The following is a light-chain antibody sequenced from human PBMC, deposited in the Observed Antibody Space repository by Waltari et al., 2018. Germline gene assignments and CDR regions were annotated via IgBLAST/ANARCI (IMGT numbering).Light chain of an antibody. J-gene: IGKJ5*01. CDR2: GIS. V-gene: IGKV3-15*01. CDR3: QQYSSWPIT. CDR1: QIVNSN. Sequence: EMVMTQSPVTLSVSPGERATLSCRASQIVNSNYLAWYQQKPGQAPRLLIFGISTRATGIPDRFSGSGSGTEFTLTISTLQSEDFALYYCQQYSSWPITFGQGTRLEIK.